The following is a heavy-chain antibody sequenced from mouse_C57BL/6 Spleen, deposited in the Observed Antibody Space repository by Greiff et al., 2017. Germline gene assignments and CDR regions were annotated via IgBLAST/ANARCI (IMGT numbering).Heavy chain of an antibody. CDR1: GYTFTSYW. Sequence: QVQLQQPGAELVRPGTSVKLSCKASGYTFTSYWMHWVKQRPGQGLEWIGVIDPSDSYTNYNQKFKGKAKLTVDTSSSTAYMQLSSLTSEDSVVYYCARVYYEYAMDYWGQGTSVTVSS. D-gene: IGHD2-4*01. CDR2: IDPSDSYT. V-gene: IGHV1-59*01. CDR3: ARVYYEYAMDY. J-gene: IGHJ4*01.